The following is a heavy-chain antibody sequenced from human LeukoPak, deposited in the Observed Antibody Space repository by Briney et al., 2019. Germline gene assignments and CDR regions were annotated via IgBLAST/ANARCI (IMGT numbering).Heavy chain of an antibody. Sequence: SETLSLTCTVSGGSVSSGSYYWMWIRQPPGKGLEWIGYIYYSGSTNYNPSLKSRVTISVDTSKNQFSLKLSSVTAADTAVYYCARNSRDYGDDPGGAFDIWGQGTMVTVSS. CDR2: IYYSGST. V-gene: IGHV4-61*01. CDR1: GGSVSSGSYY. D-gene: IGHD4-17*01. J-gene: IGHJ3*02. CDR3: ARNSRDYGDDPGGAFDI.